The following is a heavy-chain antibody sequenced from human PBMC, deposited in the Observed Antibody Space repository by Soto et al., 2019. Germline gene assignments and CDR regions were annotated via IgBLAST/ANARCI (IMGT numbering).Heavy chain of an antibody. CDR3: ARGDFDWLLYDY. J-gene: IGHJ4*02. Sequence: ASVKVSCKASGYTFTSYAMHWVRQAPGQRLEWMGWINACNGNTKYSQKFQGRVTITRDTSASTAYMELSSLRSEDTAVYYCARGDFDWLLYDYWGQGTLVTVSS. CDR1: GYTFTSYA. V-gene: IGHV1-3*01. D-gene: IGHD3-9*01. CDR2: INACNGNT.